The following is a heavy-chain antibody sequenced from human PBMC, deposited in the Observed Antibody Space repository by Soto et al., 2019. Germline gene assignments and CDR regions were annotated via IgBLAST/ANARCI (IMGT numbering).Heavy chain of an antibody. CDR2: ISSSSSYI. CDR3: ARDRGIGYYYDSSGYYGMDV. J-gene: IGHJ6*02. CDR1: GFTFSSYS. Sequence: EVQLVKSGGGLVKPGGSLSLSCAASGFTFSSYSMNWVRQPPGKGLEWVSSISSSSSYIYYADSVKGRFTISRDKAKNSLYLQMNRLRAEDTAVYYCARDRGIGYYYDSSGYYGMDVWGQGTTVTVSS. V-gene: IGHV3-21*01. D-gene: IGHD3-22*01.